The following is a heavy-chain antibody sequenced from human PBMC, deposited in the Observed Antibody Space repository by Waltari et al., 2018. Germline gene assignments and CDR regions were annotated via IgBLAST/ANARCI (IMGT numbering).Heavy chain of an antibody. J-gene: IGHJ4*02. CDR1: GGTFSSYA. Sequence: QVQLVQSGAEVKKPGSSVKVSCKASGGTFSSYAISWVRPAPGQGLEWMGSIIPSLGTANYAQKFQGRGTITADKSTSTAYMELSSLRSEDTAVYYCARGSSGWNIFDYWGQGTLVTVSS. V-gene: IGHV1-69*08. CDR3: ARGSSGWNIFDY. CDR2: IIPSLGTA. D-gene: IGHD6-19*01.